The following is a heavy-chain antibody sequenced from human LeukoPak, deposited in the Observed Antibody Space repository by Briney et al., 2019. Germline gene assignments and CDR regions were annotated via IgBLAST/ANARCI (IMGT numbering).Heavy chain of an antibody. CDR3: ARDKLGIAAPY. CDR2: ISSSSNTI. D-gene: IGHD6-13*01. J-gene: IGHJ4*02. V-gene: IGHV3-48*01. Sequence: PGGSLRLSCAASGFTFSSYNMNWVRQAPGKGLEWVSYISSSSNTIYYADSVKGRFTISRDNAKNSLYLQMNSLRAEDTAVYYCARDKLGIAAPYWGQGTLVTASS. CDR1: GFTFSSYN.